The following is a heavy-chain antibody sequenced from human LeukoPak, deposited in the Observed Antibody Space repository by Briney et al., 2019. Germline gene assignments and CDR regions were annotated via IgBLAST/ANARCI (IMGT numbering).Heavy chain of an antibody. D-gene: IGHD3/OR15-3a*01. CDR2: INYTGST. J-gene: IGHJ4*02. CDR3: ARYEEFSTGYSASSPRHYFGH. Sequence: SETLSLTCTVSGDSIDSYYWSWIRQPPGKGLECIGHINYTGSTYYKPSLESRVTISVDTAKNQISLKLSSVTAADTAVYYCARYEEFSTGYSASSPRHYFGHWGQGTLVIVSS. V-gene: IGHV4-59*01. CDR1: GDSIDSYY.